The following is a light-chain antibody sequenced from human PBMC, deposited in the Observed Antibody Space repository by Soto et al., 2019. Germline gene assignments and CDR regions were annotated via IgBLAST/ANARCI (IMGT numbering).Light chain of an antibody. CDR3: CSYAGSYTLGV. V-gene: IGLV2-11*01. J-gene: IGLJ3*02. CDR2: DVS. Sequence: QSVLTQPRSVSGSPGQSVTISCTGTSSDVDVYNYVSWYQQHPGKAPKLMIYDVSKRPSGVPDRFSGSKSGNTASLTISGLQAEDEADYYCCSYAGSYTLGVFGGWTKLTVL. CDR1: SSDVDVYNY.